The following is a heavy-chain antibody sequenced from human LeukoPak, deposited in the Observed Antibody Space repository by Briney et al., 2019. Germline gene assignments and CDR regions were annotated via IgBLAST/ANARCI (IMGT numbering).Heavy chain of an antibody. CDR2: IYYSGST. V-gene: IGHV4-61*01. D-gene: IGHD2-2*01. CDR1: GVSVSSGSYY. J-gene: IGHJ5*02. CDR3: ARVVGPNVVPAAFNWFDP. Sequence: PSETLSLACTVSGVSVSSGSYYWSWIRQPPGKGLEWIGYIYYSGSTNYNPSLKSRVTISVDTSKNQFSLKLSSVTAADTAVYYCARVVGPNVVPAAFNWFDPWGQGTLVTVSS.